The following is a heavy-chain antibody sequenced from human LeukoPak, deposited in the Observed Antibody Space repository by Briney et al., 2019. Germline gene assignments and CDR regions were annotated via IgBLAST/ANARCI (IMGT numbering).Heavy chain of an antibody. CDR3: ARGYDYGDYVGDFDY. D-gene: IGHD4-17*01. V-gene: IGHV1-18*01. J-gene: IGHJ4*02. Sequence: ASVKVSCKASGYTFTSYPISWVRQAPGQGLEWMGWITTYNGYTKYAQKLQDRVTMTTDTPTTTAYMDLRGLRSDNTAVYYCARGYDYGDYVGDFDYWGQGTLVTVSS. CDR2: ITTYNGYT. CDR1: GYTFTSYP.